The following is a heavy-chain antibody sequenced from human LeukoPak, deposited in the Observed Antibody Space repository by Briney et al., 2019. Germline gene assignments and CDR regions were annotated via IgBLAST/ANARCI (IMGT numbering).Heavy chain of an antibody. CDR2: ISWNSGSI. CDR3: ANLGSAGCRRITSCSAYMDV. D-gene: IGHD2-2*01. CDR1: GFTFDDYA. J-gene: IGHJ6*03. V-gene: IGHV3-9*01. Sequence: GGSLRLSCAASGFTFDDYAMHWVRQAPGKDLEWVSGISWNSGSIGYADSVKGRFTISRDNAKNSLYLQMNSLRDEDTALYYCANLGSAGCRRITSCSAYMDVWGKGTTVTFSS.